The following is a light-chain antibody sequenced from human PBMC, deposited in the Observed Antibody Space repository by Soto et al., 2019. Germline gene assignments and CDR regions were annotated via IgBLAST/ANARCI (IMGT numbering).Light chain of an antibody. J-gene: IGKJ3*01. CDR1: QSVSSSY. CDR2: GAS. V-gene: IGKV3-20*01. Sequence: EIVLTQSPGTLSLSPGERATLSCRASQSVSSSYLAWYQQKPAQAPRLLIYGASSRATGIPDRFSGSGSGTDFTLTISRLEPEDLAVSYCQQYGSAPLFTFGPGTKVDIK. CDR3: QQYGSAPLFT.